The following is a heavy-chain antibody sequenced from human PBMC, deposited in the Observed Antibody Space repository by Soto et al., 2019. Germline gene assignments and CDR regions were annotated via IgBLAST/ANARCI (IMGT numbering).Heavy chain of an antibody. D-gene: IGHD3-3*01. Sequence: ASVKVSCKASGYAFTSYAMHWVRQAPGQGLEWMGWISAYNGNTDYAQKLQGRVTMTTDTSTSTAYMELRSLRSDDTAVYYCARGPRVVIGWFDPWGQGTLVTVSS. V-gene: IGHV1-18*01. CDR2: ISAYNGNT. CDR1: GYAFTSYA. J-gene: IGHJ5*02. CDR3: ARGPRVVIGWFDP.